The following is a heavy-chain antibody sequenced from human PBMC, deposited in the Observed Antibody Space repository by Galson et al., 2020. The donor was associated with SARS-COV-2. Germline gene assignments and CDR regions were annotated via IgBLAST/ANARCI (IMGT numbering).Heavy chain of an antibody. D-gene: IGHD5-18*01. V-gene: IGHV1-69*05. J-gene: IGHJ6*03. CDR2: IIPIFGTA. CDR3: ARDRQLQRDYYYYMDV. CDR1: GGTFSSYA. Sequence: ASVKVSCKASGGTFSSYAISWVRQAPGQGLEWMGGIIPIFGTANYAQKFQGRVTITTDESTSTAYMELSSLRSEDTAVYYCARDRQLQRDYYYYMDVWGKGTTVTVSS.